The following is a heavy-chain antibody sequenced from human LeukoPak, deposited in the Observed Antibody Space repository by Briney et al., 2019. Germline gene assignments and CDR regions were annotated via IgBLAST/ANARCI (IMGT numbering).Heavy chain of an antibody. CDR1: GFTFGVYA. Sequence: PGGSLRLSCADSGFTFGVYAMSWVRQAPGKGLEWVSAFSGSGGVTYYADSVKGRFTISRHNSKNTLYLQMNSLRAEDTAVYYCARDSGGSYDYWGQGTLVTVSS. D-gene: IGHD1-26*01. CDR2: FSGSGGVT. CDR3: ARDSGGSYDY. J-gene: IGHJ4*02. V-gene: IGHV3-23*01.